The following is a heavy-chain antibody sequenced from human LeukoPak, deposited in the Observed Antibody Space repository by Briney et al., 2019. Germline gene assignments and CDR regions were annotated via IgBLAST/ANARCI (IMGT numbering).Heavy chain of an antibody. V-gene: IGHV3-53*01. Sequence: GGSLRLSCAASGFTFSDYYMSWIRRAPGKGLEWVSVVYTGGITYYADSVKGRFTISRDNSKNTLYLQMNSLRAEDTAVYYCARGYGYCGGVCYDYWGQGTLVTASS. CDR2: VYTGGIT. D-gene: IGHD2-21*02. CDR1: GFTFSDYY. J-gene: IGHJ4*02. CDR3: ARGYGYCGGVCYDY.